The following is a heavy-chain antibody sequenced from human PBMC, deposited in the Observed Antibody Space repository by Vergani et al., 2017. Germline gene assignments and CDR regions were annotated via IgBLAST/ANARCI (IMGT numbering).Heavy chain of an antibody. J-gene: IGHJ4*02. CDR2: IYHSGST. V-gene: IGHV4-38-2*01. D-gene: IGHD4-17*01. Sequence: QLQLQESGPGLVKPSETLSLTCAVSGYSISSGYYWGWIRQPPGKGLEWIGSIYHSGSTYYNPSLKSRVTISVDTSTTQFSLKLNSLTAADTAVYYCARSSMGVTTFGYWGQGALVTVSS. CDR3: ARSSMGVTTFGY. CDR1: GYSISSGYY.